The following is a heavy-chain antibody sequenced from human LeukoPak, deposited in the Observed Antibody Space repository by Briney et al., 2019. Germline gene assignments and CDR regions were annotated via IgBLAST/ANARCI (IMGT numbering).Heavy chain of an antibody. Sequence: GGSLRLSCAASGFTFSSYAMSWVRQAPGKGLEWVSTISGSGGGTYYADSVKGRFTISRDNSKNTLYLQMNSLRAEDTAVYYCAKDRVYYDFWSDAFDIWGQGTMVTVSS. CDR2: ISGSGGGT. CDR3: AKDRVYYDFWSDAFDI. CDR1: GFTFSSYA. V-gene: IGHV3-23*01. J-gene: IGHJ3*02. D-gene: IGHD3-3*01.